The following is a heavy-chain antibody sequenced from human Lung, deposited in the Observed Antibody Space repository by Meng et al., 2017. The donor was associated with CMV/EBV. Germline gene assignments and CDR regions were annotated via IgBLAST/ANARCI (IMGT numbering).Heavy chain of an antibody. D-gene: IGHD5-18*01. Sequence: ESXKISXAASGFPFRSYAMSWVRQAPGKGLEWVSSISGSVGNTYYADSVKGRFTISRDNSGDTLYMQMSSLRAEDTAVYYCAREEAMVGYYTNWFAAWGQGAXVTVAS. CDR2: ISGSVGNT. CDR1: GFPFRSYA. CDR3: AREEAMVGYYTNWFAA. V-gene: IGHV3-23*01. J-gene: IGHJ5*02.